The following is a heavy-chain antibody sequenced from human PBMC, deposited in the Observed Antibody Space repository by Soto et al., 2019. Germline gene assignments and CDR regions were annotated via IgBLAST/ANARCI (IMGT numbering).Heavy chain of an antibody. CDR3: ARDRSSGWYEDYYYYGMDV. CDR1: GGSISSSNW. D-gene: IGHD6-19*01. Sequence: TSETLSLTCAVSGGSISSSNWWSWVRQPPGKGLEWIGEIYHSGSTNYNPSLKSRVTISVDKSKNQFSLKLSSVTAADTAVYYCARDRSSGWYEDYYYYGMDVWGQGTTVTVSS. V-gene: IGHV4-4*02. J-gene: IGHJ6*02. CDR2: IYHSGST.